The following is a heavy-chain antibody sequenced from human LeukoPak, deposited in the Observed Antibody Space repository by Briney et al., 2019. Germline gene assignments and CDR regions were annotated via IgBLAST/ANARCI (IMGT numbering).Heavy chain of an antibody. CDR1: GYTFTGYY. D-gene: IGHD4-23*01. J-gene: IGHJ6*03. CDR3: AREIGGYYYYMDV. Sequence: GASVKVSCKASGYTFTGYYMHWVRQAPGQGLEWMGWINPNSGGTNYAQKFQGRVTMTRDTSISTAYMELSRLRSDDTAVYYCAREIGGYYYYMDVWGKGTTVTVSS. CDR2: INPNSGGT. V-gene: IGHV1-2*02.